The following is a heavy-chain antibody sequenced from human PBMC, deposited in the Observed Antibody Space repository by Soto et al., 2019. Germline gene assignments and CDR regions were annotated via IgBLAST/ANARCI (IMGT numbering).Heavy chain of an antibody. CDR3: AGSVEVATIYYSYCYDRNG. CDR1: GYTFTSYD. V-gene: IGHV1-8*01. D-gene: IGHD5-12*01. CDR2: MNPNSGNT. J-gene: IGHJ6*01. Sequence: ASVKVSCKASGYTFTSYDINWVRQATGQGLEWMGWMNPNSGNTGYAQKFQGRVTMTRNTSISTAYMELSSLRSEDTAVYYCAGSVEVATIYYSYCYDRNGWGQGTRVTVAS.